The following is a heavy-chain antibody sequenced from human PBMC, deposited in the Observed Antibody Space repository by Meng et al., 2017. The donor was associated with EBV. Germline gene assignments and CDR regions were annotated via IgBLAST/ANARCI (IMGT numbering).Heavy chain of an antibody. V-gene: IGHV4-34*01. CDR3: ARLYSGGLYL. D-gene: IGHD6-19*01. CDR1: SGLCSTYC. Sequence: VQLQEGGGVLLRTSDTRSPTCAVDSGLCSTYCWSWIRQHPGKVLEWIGEINRSGSTNYNPSLKSRLTISIDTSKNQFSLKLSSVTAADTAVYYCARLYSGGLYLWGQGTLVTVSS. J-gene: IGHJ4*02. CDR2: INRSGST.